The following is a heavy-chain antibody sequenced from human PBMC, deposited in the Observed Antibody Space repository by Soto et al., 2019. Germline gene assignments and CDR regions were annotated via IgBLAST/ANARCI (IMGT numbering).Heavy chain of an antibody. V-gene: IGHV4-59*12. J-gene: IGHJ4*02. Sequence: SETLSLTCAVSGVSISNYYWSWIRQPPGKGLESLGYVYYSGITNYNPSLKRRVTISVDTSKNQFSLKLTSVTAADTACYYVATTLNSVMGTPFACPQLSFDNWGQGSLVT. CDR1: GVSISNYY. CDR3: ATTLNSVMGTPFACPQLSFDN. CDR2: VYYSGIT. D-gene: IGHD3-16*01.